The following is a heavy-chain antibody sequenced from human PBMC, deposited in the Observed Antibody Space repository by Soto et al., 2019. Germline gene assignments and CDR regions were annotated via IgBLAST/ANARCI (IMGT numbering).Heavy chain of an antibody. V-gene: IGHV3-7*01. CDR1: GFTFSSYW. Sequence: HPGGSLRLSCAASGFTFSSYWMSWFRQAPGKGLEWVANIKQDGSEKTYVDSVKGRFTISRDNAEKSLSLQMSSLRAEDTAVYYCARPRIQLWAPDGFHIWGQGTMVTVSS. D-gene: IGHD5-18*01. CDR2: IKQDGSEK. CDR3: ARPRIQLWAPDGFHI. J-gene: IGHJ3*02.